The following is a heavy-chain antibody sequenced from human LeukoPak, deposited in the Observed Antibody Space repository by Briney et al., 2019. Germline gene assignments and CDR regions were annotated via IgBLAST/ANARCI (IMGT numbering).Heavy chain of an antibody. D-gene: IGHD5-18*01. J-gene: IGHJ5*02. CDR2: IYYSGTT. CDR3: AKGAGGFSYYNWFDP. V-gene: IGHV4-39*07. Sequence: PSETLSLTCTVSGGSISISNYYWGWIRQPPGKGLEWIGSIYYSGTTHYNPSLESRVTISVDTSKNQFSLKLASVTAADTAIYYCAKGAGGFSYYNWFDPWGQGTLVTVSS. CDR1: GGSISISNYY.